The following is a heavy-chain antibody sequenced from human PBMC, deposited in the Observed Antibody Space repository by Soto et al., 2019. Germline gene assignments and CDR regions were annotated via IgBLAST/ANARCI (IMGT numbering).Heavy chain of an antibody. CDR1: GFTFSSYD. Sequence: EVQLVESGGGLVQPGGSLRLSCAASGFTFSSYDMHWVRQATGKGLEWVSAIGTAGDTYYPGSVKGRFTISRENAKNSLYLQMNSLRAGDTAVYYCARGTLKIAVADDDNIVEWDYWGQGTLVTVSS. J-gene: IGHJ4*02. D-gene: IGHD6-19*01. CDR3: ARGTLKIAVADDDNIVEWDY. V-gene: IGHV3-13*01. CDR2: IGTAGDT.